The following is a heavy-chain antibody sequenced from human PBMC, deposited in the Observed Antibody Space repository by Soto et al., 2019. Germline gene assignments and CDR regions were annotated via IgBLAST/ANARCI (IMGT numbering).Heavy chain of an antibody. CDR2: IYPGDSDA. CDR1: GYRFTSYW. J-gene: IGHJ4*02. CDR3: ARHEGPNYYATNGDLAY. V-gene: IGHV5-51*01. Sequence: GESLKISCTVSGYRFTSYWIGWARQMPGKGLEWMGIIYPGDSDARYSPSFQGLVTISADKSIFTAYLQLSSLKASETAMYFCARHEGPNYYATNGDLAYCGQGPHVTVSS. D-gene: IGHD2-8*01.